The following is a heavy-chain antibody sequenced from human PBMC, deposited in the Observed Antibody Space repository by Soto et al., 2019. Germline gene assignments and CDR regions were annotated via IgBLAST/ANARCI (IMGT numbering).Heavy chain of an antibody. J-gene: IGHJ4*02. D-gene: IGHD3-22*01. V-gene: IGHV3-20*04. CDR2: INWNGGST. CDR3: AKTYFYDSSGDYLFDY. Sequence: EVQLVESGGGVVRPGGSLRLSCAASGFTFDDYGMSWVRQAPGKGLEWVSGINWNGGSTGYADSVKGRFTISRDNAKNSLYLQMNSLRAVDTALYYCAKTYFYDSSGDYLFDYWGQGTLVTVSS. CDR1: GFTFDDYG.